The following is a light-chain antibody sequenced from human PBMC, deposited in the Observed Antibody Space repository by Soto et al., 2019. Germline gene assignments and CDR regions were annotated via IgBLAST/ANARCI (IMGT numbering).Light chain of an antibody. J-gene: IGKJ4*01. V-gene: IGKV4-1*01. CDR2: WAS. Sequence: DIVMTQSPDSLAVSLGERATIKCKSIQSLLYSSNNKNYLTWYQHKPGQPPKLLIYWASTRKSGVPDRFSGSGSGTDFTLTISSLQAEDVAVYYCQQYYSIPPTFGGGTKVDI. CDR3: QQYYSIPPT. CDR1: QSLLYSSNNKNY.